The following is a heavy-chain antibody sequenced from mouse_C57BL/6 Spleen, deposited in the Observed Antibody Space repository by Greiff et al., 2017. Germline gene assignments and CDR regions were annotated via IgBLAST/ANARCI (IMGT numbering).Heavy chain of an antibody. J-gene: IGHJ4*01. CDR2: INPNNGGT. Sequence: EVKLQQSGPELVKPGASVKISCKASGYTFTDYYMNWVKQSHGKSLEWIGDINPNNGGTSYNQKFKGKATLTVDQSSRPAYMELRSLTSEDSAVYYCARELGRRYAMDYWGQGTSGTVSS. CDR1: GYTFTDYY. CDR3: ARELGRRYAMDY. D-gene: IGHD4-1*01. V-gene: IGHV1-26*01.